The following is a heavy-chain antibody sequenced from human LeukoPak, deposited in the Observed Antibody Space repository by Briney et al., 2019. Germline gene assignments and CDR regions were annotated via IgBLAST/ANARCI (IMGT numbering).Heavy chain of an antibody. D-gene: IGHD2-2*02. CDR2: IIPIFGTA. CDR1: GGTFSSYA. J-gene: IGHJ5*02. Sequence: ASVKVSCKASGGTFSSYAISWVRQAPGQGLEWMGGIIPIFGTANYAQKFQGRVTITADESTSTAYMELSSLRSEDTAVYYCARDCSSTSCYTWGFDPWGQGTLVTVSS. CDR3: ARDCSSTSCYTWGFDP. V-gene: IGHV1-69*01.